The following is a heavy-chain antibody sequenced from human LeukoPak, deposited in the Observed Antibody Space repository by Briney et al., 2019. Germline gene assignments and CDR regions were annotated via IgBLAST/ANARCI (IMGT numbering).Heavy chain of an antibody. CDR3: ARHRIVYSHYMDV. CDR2: INHSGST. J-gene: IGHJ6*03. V-gene: IGHV4-39*01. CDR1: GGSISSGDYY. Sequence: SETLSLTCTVSGGSISSGDYYWSWIRQPPGKGLEWIGEINHSGSTNYNPSLKSRVTISVDTSKNQFSLKLSSVTAADTAVYYCARHRIVYSHYMDVWGKGTTVTVSS. D-gene: IGHD1-26*01.